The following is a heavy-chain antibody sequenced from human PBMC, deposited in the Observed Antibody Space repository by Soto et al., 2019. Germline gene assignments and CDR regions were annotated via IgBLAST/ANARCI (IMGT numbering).Heavy chain of an antibody. Sequence: QVQLQQWGAGLLKPSETLSLTCAVYGGSFSGYYWSWIRQPPGKGLEWIGEINHSGSTNYNPSLKSRVTISVDTSKNQFSLELSSVTAADTAVYYCARGKGVVAATPFRWFDPWGQGTLVTVSS. CDR2: INHSGST. V-gene: IGHV4-34*01. J-gene: IGHJ5*02. CDR1: GGSFSGYY. CDR3: ARGKGVVAATPFRWFDP. D-gene: IGHD2-15*01.